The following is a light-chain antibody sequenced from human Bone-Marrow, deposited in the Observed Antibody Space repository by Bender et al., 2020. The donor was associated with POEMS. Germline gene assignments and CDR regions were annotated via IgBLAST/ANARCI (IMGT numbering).Light chain of an antibody. CDR2: NNS. CDR3: ATCGGSINGWV. V-gene: IGLV1-44*01. Sequence: QSVLTQPPSASGTPGQRVTISCSGSSSKFGSYPVNWYQQLPGAAPKLVIFNNSQRPSGVPDRFSGSNSGTSASLAISGRVYDAEATIYCATCGGSINGWVFGGGSKMTVL. J-gene: IGLJ3*02. CDR1: SSKFGSYP.